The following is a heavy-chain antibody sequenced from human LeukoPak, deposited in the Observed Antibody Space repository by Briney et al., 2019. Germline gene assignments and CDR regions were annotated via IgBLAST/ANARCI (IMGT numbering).Heavy chain of an antibody. CDR2: INPSGGST. Sequence: ASVTVSCKASGYSFTTYYIHWVRQAPGQGLEWMGVINPSGGSTSFAQKFQARLTMTRDTSTSTVYMELSGLSSEDTAVYYCAREIVVVPSAMGFDLWGQGTLVTVSS. D-gene: IGHD2-2*01. J-gene: IGHJ5*02. V-gene: IGHV1-46*01. CDR1: GYSFTTYY. CDR3: AREIVVVPSAMGFDL.